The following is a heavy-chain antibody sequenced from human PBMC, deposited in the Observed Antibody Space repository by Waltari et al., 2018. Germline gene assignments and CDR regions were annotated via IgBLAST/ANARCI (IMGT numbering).Heavy chain of an antibody. D-gene: IGHD2-21*01. Sequence: QVQLQQWGAGLLKPSETLSLTCAVYGASLSGYSWSWIRQPPGRGLGWIGEIDQSGTTNYNPALKSRVTMSVDTAKGQFSLRLSSVTAADTAVYYCARSIPRSDVWGQGALVTVSS. CDR2: IDQSGTT. CDR1: GASLSGYS. J-gene: IGHJ4*02. CDR3: ARSIPRSDV. V-gene: IGHV4-34*02.